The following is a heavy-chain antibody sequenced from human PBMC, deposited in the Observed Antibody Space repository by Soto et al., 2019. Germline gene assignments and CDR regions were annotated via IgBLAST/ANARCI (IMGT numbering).Heavy chain of an antibody. CDR1: GFTFSSYG. CDR3: ARCLGAYGVYRVGYYYYVMDF. V-gene: IGHV3-33*01. Sequence: AGGSLRLSCAASGFTFSSYGMHWVRQAPGKGLEWVAVIWYDGSNKYYADSVKGRFTISRDNSKNTLYLQMNSLRAEDRAVYYFARCLGAYGVYRVGYYYYVMDFWAQGTT. CDR2: IWYDGSNK. J-gene: IGHJ6*02. D-gene: IGHD4-17*01.